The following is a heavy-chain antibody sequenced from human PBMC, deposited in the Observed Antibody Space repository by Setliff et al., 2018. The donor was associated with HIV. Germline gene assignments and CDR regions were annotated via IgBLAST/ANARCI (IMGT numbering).Heavy chain of an antibody. V-gene: IGHV4-4*09. J-gene: IGHJ4*02. CDR2: IYTSGSI. CDR3: ARHVGISIGGTRGDFDC. CDR1: GGSISSYY. Sequence: LSLTCTVSGGSISSYYWSWIRQPPGKGLEWIGYIYTSGSINYNPSLKSRVTISVDTSKNQFSLRLSSVTAADTAMYYCARHVGISIGGTRGDFDCWGQGTLVTVSS. D-gene: IGHD6-13*01.